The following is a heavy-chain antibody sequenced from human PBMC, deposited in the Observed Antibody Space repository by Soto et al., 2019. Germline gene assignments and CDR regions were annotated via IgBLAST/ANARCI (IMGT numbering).Heavy chain of an antibody. CDR3: ARDPRRYCSSTSCHPFDY. CDR2: IWYDGSNK. CDR1: GFTFSSYG. Sequence: QVQLVESGGGVVQPGRSLRLSCAASGFTFSSYGMHWVRQAPGKGLEWVAVIWYDGSNKYYADSVKGRFTISRDNSKNTLYLQMNSLRAEDTAVYYCARDPRRYCSSTSCHPFDYWGQGTLVTVSS. D-gene: IGHD2-2*01. V-gene: IGHV3-33*01. J-gene: IGHJ4*02.